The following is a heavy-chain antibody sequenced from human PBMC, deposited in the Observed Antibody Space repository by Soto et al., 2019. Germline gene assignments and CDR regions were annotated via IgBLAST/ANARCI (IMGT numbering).Heavy chain of an antibody. CDR3: ASESRAAKGADY. CDR1: GDTFNSYV. J-gene: IGHJ4*02. V-gene: IGHV1-69*17. Sequence: QVQLVQSGAEVKRPGSSVKVSCESSGDTFNSYVISWVRQAPGQGLEWMGGVIPIIRVTHYAQKFQGRVTISAVSSTGTAYVELTSLGFDDTAVSYCASESRAAKGADYWGQGTLVTVSS. CDR2: VIPIIRVT. D-gene: IGHD3-16*01.